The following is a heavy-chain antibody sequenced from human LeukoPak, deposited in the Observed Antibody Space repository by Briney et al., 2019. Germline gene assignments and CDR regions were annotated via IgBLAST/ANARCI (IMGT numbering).Heavy chain of an antibody. J-gene: IGHJ6*02. CDR3: ARDSPYDFWSGYSPPGMDV. V-gene: IGHV4-31*03. Sequence: SQTLSLTCTVSGGSISSGGYSWSWIRQHPGKGLEWIGYIYYSGSTYYNPSLKSRVTISVDTSKNQFSLKLSSVTAADTAVYYCARDSPYDFWSGYSPPGMDVWGQGTTVTVSS. D-gene: IGHD3-3*01. CDR1: GGSISSGGYS. CDR2: IYYSGST.